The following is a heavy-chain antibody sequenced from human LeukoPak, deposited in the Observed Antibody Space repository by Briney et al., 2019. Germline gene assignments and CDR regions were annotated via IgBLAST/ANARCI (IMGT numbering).Heavy chain of an antibody. V-gene: IGHV3-48*03. D-gene: IGHD3-10*01. CDR1: GFTFSSYE. J-gene: IGHJ6*03. Sequence: PGGSLRLSCAASGFTFSSYEMNWVRQAPGKGLEWVSYISSSGSTIYYADSVKGRFTISRDNAKNSLYLQMNSLRAEDTAVYYCAREITMVRGVIGHSYYYYYMDVWGKGTTVTISS. CDR2: ISSSGSTI. CDR3: AREITMVRGVIGHSYYYYYMDV.